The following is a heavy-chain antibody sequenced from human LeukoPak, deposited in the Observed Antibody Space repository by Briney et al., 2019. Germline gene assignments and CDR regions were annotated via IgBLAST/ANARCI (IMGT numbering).Heavy chain of an antibody. CDR3: ARVYVDTAMVSRYYYYYMDV. CDR1: GGTFSSYA. J-gene: IGHJ6*03. V-gene: IGHV1-69*05. CDR2: IIPIFGTA. Sequence: GASVKVSCKASGGTFSSYAISWVRQAPGQGLEWMGGIIPIFGTANYAQKFQGRVTITTDESTSTAYMELSSLRFEDTAVYYCARVYVDTAMVSRYYYYYMDVWGKGTTVTVSS. D-gene: IGHD5-18*01.